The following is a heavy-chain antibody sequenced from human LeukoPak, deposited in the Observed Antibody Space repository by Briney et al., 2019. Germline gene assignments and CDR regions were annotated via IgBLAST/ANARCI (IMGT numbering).Heavy chain of an antibody. Sequence: QPGRSLRLSCAASGFTFSSYGMHWVRQAPGKGLEWVAVIWYDGSNKYYADSVKGRFTISRDNSKNTLYLQMNSLSAEDTAVYYCARAEGYADDFDYWGQGTLVTVSS. D-gene: IGHD5-18*01. CDR2: IWYDGSNK. CDR3: ARAEGYADDFDY. V-gene: IGHV3-33*01. J-gene: IGHJ4*02. CDR1: GFTFSSYG.